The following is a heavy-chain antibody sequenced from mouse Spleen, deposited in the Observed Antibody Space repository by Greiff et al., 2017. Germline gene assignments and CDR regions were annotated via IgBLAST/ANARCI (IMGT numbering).Heavy chain of an antibody. V-gene: IGHV1-54*01. J-gene: IGHJ3*01. CDR3: ASPGTWFAY. Sequence: VQVVESGAELVRPGTSVKVSCKASGYAFTNYLIEWVKQRPGQGLEWIGVINPGSGGTNYNEKFKGKATLTADKSSSTAYMQLKSLTSEDSAVYYCASPGTWFAYWGQGALVTVSA. CDR1: GYAFTNYL. CDR2: INPGSGGT. D-gene: IGHD4-1*01.